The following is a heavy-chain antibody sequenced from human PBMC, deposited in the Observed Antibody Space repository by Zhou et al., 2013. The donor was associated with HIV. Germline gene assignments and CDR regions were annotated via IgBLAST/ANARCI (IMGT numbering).Heavy chain of an antibody. V-gene: IGHV4-38-2*02. J-gene: IGHJ5*02. CDR2: FSHSGST. CDR3: ARDRPGASSVASWDWFDP. D-gene: IGHD1-26*01. Sequence: QVQLQESGPGLVKPSETLSLTCAVSGYSISSGYNWGWTRQPPGKGLEWIGSFSHSGSTYYNPSLKSRVSISVHTSKNQFSLRLSSVTAADTAVYYCARDRPGASSVASWDWFDPVGQGTLVTVSS. CDR1: GYSISSGYN.